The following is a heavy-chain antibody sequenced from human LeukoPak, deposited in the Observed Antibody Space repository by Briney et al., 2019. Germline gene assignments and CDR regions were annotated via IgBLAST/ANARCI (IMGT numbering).Heavy chain of an antibody. J-gene: IGHJ5*02. D-gene: IGHD2-2*02. CDR2: ISSSSSYI. CDR3: ARDLWYSSSTSCHSGFDP. Sequence: GGSLRLSCAASGFTFSSYSMNWVRQAPGKGLEWVSSISSSSSYIYYADSVKGRFTISRDNAKNSLYLQMNSLRAEDTAVYYCARDLWYSSSTSCHSGFDPWGQGTLVTVSS. V-gene: IGHV3-21*01. CDR1: GFTFSSYS.